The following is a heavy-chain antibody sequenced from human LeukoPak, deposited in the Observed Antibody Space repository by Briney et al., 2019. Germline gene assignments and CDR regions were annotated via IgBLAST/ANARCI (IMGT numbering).Heavy chain of an antibody. D-gene: IGHD3-22*01. CDR2: ISYDGSNK. Sequence: PGRSLRLSCAASGFTFSSYGMHWVRQAPGKGLEWVAVISYDGSNKYYADSVKGRFTISRDNSKNTLYLQINSLRVEDTAVYYCAKDGYNYDSSGHFDYWGQGTLVTVS. CDR3: AKDGYNYDSSGHFDY. CDR1: GFTFSSYG. J-gene: IGHJ4*02. V-gene: IGHV3-30*18.